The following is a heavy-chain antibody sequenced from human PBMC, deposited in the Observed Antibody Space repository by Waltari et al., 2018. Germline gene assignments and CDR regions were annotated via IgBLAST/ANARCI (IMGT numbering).Heavy chain of an antibody. V-gene: IGHV1-69*05. CDR2: SIPIFGTA. CDR1: GGTFRSYA. CDR3: ARARWKGGWDYYYYGMDV. J-gene: IGHJ6*02. D-gene: IGHD6-19*01. Sequence: QVQLVQSGAEVKKPGSSVKVSCKASGGTFRSYAISWVRQAPGQGLEWMGGSIPIFGTANYAQKFQGRVTITTDESTSTAYMELSSLRSEDTAVYYCARARWKGGWDYYYYGMDVWGQGTTVTVSS.